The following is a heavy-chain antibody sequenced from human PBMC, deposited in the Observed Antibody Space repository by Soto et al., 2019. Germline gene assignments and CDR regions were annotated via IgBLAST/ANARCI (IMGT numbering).Heavy chain of an antibody. CDR3: ARLFWCPKGVAGKYYYYGMDV. CDR1: GGSISSSSYY. J-gene: IGHJ6*02. D-gene: IGHD6-19*01. Sequence: SSETLSLTCTVSGGSISSSSYYWSWIRQPPGKGLEWIGYIYYSGSTNYNPSLKSRVTISVDTSKNQFSLKLSSVTAADTAVYYCARLFWCPKGVAGKYYYYGMDVWGQGTTVTVSS. CDR2: IYYSGST. V-gene: IGHV4-61*01.